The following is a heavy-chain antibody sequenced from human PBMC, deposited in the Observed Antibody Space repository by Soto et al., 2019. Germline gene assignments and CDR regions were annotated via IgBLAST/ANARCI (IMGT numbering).Heavy chain of an antibody. CDR2: ITSKANNYAT. CDR1: GISFGGCA. V-gene: IGHV3-73*02. J-gene: IGHJ6*02. CDR3: TSRRTGYGMDV. Sequence: EVQLVESGGGLVQPGESLKLSCAASGISFGGCALHWVRQASGKGLEWVGRITSKANNYATGYGASVKGRFTISRDDSKNMAYLQMNGLKTEDTAVYYCTSRRTGYGMDVWGQGTTVTVSS.